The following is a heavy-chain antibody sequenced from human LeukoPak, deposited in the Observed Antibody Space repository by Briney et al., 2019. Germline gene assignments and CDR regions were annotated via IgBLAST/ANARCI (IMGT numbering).Heavy chain of an antibody. Sequence: GASVKVSCKASGYTFTSYGISWVGQAPGQGLEWVGWINPNSGGTNYAQKFQGRVTMTRDTSISTAYMELSRLRSDDTAVYYCPRNGRRDGYSWGQETLVTVS. J-gene: IGHJ4*02. V-gene: IGHV1-2*02. CDR1: GYTFTSYG. CDR2: INPNSGGT. CDR3: PRNGRRDGYS. D-gene: IGHD5-24*01.